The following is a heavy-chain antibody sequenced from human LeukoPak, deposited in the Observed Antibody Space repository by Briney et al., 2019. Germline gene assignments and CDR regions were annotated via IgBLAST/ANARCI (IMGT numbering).Heavy chain of an antibody. CDR1: GYTFSNFD. V-gene: IGHV1-8*03. Sequence: ASVKVSCKASGYTFSNFDINRVRQATGQGLEWMGWMNPNSGNTGYTQKFQGRVTITRNTSISTAYMELSSLRSEDTAVYYCARGPGYGDLDKYYMDVWGKGTTVTVSS. CDR3: ARGPGYGDLDKYYMDV. D-gene: IGHD4-17*01. J-gene: IGHJ6*03. CDR2: MNPNSGNT.